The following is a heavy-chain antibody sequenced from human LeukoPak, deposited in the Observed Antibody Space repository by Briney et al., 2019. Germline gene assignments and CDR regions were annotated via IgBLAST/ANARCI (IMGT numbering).Heavy chain of an antibody. Sequence: GRSLRLSCAASGVTFSSYGMHWVRQAPGKGLEWVAVIWYDGSNKYYADSVKGRFTISRDNSKNTLYLQMNSLRAEDTAVYYCARGHQANYVWGSYLPWGQGTLVTVSS. CDR1: GVTFSSYG. CDR2: IWYDGSNK. D-gene: IGHD3-16*02. CDR3: ARGHQANYVWGSYLP. J-gene: IGHJ5*02. V-gene: IGHV3-33*01.